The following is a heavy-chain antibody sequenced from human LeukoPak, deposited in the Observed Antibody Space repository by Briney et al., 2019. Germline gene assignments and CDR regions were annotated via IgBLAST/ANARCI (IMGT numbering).Heavy chain of an antibody. CDR2: IYSGGDT. CDR1: GFTIRSNF. Sequence: GGSLKLSCAASGFTIRSNFMSWVRQAPGKGLEWVSLIYSGGDTYYSDFVKGRFAISKDNSKNTVYLQMNSLRAEDTAVYYCAKDSRSGGYCSSTSCWDGDWFDPWGQGTLVTVSS. D-gene: IGHD2-2*01. CDR3: AKDSRSGGYCSSTSCWDGDWFDP. V-gene: IGHV3-66*01. J-gene: IGHJ5*02.